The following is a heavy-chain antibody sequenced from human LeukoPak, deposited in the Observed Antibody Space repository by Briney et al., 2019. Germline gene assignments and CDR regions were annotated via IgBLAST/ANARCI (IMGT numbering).Heavy chain of an antibody. CDR3: ARTAGYYYYMDV. CDR1: GGSISSYY. V-gene: IGHV4-59*01. CDR2: IFYSGST. J-gene: IGHJ6*03. Sequence: SETLSLTCTVSGGSISSYYWSWIRQPPGKGLEWIGYIFYSGSTNYNPSLKSRVTISVDTSKNQFSLKLTSLTAADTAVYYCARTAGYYYYMDVWGKGTTVTVSS.